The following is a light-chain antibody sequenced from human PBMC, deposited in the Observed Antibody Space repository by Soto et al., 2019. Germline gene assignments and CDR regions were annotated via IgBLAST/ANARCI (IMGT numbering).Light chain of an antibody. CDR2: DAS. CDR1: QSVSNF. Sequence: EIVLTQSPATVSLSPGERATLSCRASQSVSNFFVWYQQKRGQAPRLLIYDASKRATGIPARFSGSGSGTDFTLTISSLEPEDFAVYYCQQRLNWPLTFGGGTTVEIK. CDR3: QQRLNWPLT. V-gene: IGKV3-11*01. J-gene: IGKJ4*01.